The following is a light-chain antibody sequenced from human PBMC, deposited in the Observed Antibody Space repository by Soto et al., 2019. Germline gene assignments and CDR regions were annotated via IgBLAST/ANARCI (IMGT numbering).Light chain of an antibody. CDR2: GAS. J-gene: IGKJ1*01. CDR3: QQYGGSPRT. Sequence: EIVLTQSPGTLSLSPGERATLSCTASQSVSSNYLAWYQQKPGQAPRLLIYGASSRATGIPDRFSGSGSGTDFTLTISILEPEDFAVYYCQQYGGSPRTFGQGTKVEIK. CDR1: QSVSSNY. V-gene: IGKV3-20*01.